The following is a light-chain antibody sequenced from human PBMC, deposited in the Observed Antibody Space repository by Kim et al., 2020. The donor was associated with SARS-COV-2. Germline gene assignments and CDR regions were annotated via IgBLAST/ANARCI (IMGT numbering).Light chain of an antibody. CDR3: CSFVTGTTYV. V-gene: IGLV2-23*02. CDR1: RNDIGSYNL. Sequence: GQSTTFSCTGTRNDIGSYNLVSWYQQHPGRAPKLMISEVNKRPAGVSNRFSGSKSGTTASLTISGLQAEDEADYFCCSFVTGTTYVFGAGTKVTVL. CDR2: EVN. J-gene: IGLJ1*01.